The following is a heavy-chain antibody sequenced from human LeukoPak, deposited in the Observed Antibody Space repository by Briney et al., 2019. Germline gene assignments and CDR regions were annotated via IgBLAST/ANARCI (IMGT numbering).Heavy chain of an antibody. J-gene: IGHJ3*02. D-gene: IGHD3-10*01. CDR3: GREGTGSGGYSDAFNI. CDR2: TSYDGRKE. CDR1: GFTFNGYV. V-gene: IGHV3-30*03. Sequence: PGRSLRLSCAASGFTFNGYVMHWVRQAPGKGPEWVACTSYDGRKEYYADSVKGRFTISRDYSKITLYLQMDSLRVEDTAVYYCGREGTGSGGYSDAFNIWGQGTMVTVSS.